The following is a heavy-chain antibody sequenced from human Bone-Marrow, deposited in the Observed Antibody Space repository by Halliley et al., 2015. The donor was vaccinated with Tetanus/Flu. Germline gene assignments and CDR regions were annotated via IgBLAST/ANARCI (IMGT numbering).Heavy chain of an antibody. CDR2: VDGRGSP. Sequence: TLSLTCTVSGGSSSSYFWTWIRQPPGQGLEWIGYVDGRGSPRYNPSLKSRVTMSLDTSKNRFSLRLNSVTAADTAVYYCARDRQIVVVPGATYGMDVWGQGTSVTVSS. J-gene: IGHJ6*02. V-gene: IGHV4-59*01. CDR1: GGSSSSYF. D-gene: IGHD2-2*01. CDR3: ARDRQIVVVPGATYGMDV.